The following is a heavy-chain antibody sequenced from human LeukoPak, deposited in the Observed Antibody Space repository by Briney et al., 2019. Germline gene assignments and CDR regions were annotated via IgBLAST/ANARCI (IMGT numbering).Heavy chain of an antibody. V-gene: IGHV3-30-3*01. CDR2: ISYDGSNK. CDR1: GFTFSSYA. CDR3: ARLGGWRRSRGIIFN. J-gene: IGHJ4*02. Sequence: PGRSLRLSCAASGFTFSSYAMHWVRQAPGKGLEWVAVISYDGSNKYYADSVKGRFTISRDNSKNTLYLQMNSLRAEDTAVYYCARLGGWRRSRGIIFNWGQGTLVTVSS. D-gene: IGHD6-13*01.